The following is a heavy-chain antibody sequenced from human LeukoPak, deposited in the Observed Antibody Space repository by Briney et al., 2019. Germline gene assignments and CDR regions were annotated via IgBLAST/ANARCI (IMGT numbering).Heavy chain of an antibody. V-gene: IGHV4-59*01. CDR1: GGSMSSYY. CDR2: IYHSGST. CDR3: ARGYGSGSYSPHFDY. Sequence: SETLSLTCSVSGGSMSSYYWSWIRQPPGKGLEWIGSIYHSGSTYYNPSLKSRVTISVDTSKNQFYLKLSSVTAADTAVYYCARGYGSGSYSPHFDYWGQGTLVTVSS. J-gene: IGHJ4*02. D-gene: IGHD1-26*01.